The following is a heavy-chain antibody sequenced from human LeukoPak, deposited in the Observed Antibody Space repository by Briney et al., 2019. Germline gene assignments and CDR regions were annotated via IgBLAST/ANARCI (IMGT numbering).Heavy chain of an antibody. D-gene: IGHD2-2*01. CDR2: VYYSGST. V-gene: IGHV4-61*01. Sequence: SETLSLTCTVSGGSFSSGSYYWSWLRQPPGTGLAWIGYVYYSGSTNYNPSLKSRVTISVDTSKNQFSLKLSSVTAADTAVYYCARDLCSSTSCYLDYWGQGTLVTVSS. CDR3: ARDLCSSTSCYLDY. CDR1: GGSFSSGSYY. J-gene: IGHJ4*02.